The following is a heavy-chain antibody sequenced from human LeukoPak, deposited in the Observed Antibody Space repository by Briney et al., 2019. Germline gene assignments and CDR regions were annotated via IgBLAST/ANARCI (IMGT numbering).Heavy chain of an antibody. CDR3: ARKIPSMSYFDY. D-gene: IGHD2-2*02. CDR2: ISGSGGSK. Sequence: PGGSLRLSCAASGFTFSSYAMNWVRQAPGKGLEWVSTISGSGGSKHYADSVEGRFTISRDNSKNTVYLQMNSLRAEDTAVYYCARKIPSMSYFDYWGQGTLVTVSS. V-gene: IGHV3-23*01. CDR1: GFTFSSYA. J-gene: IGHJ4*02.